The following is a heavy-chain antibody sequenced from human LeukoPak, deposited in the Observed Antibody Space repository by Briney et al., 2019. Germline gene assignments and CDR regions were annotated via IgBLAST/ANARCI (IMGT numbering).Heavy chain of an antibody. CDR3: PRQYSSDPKPNP. CDR2: IIPILGIA. J-gene: IGHJ5*02. V-gene: IGHV1-69*04. CDR1: GGTFSSYA. Sequence: SVKVSCKASGGTFSSYAISWVRQAPGQGLEWVGRIIPILGIANYAQKFQGRVTITADNSTSTAYTELRSLRSEDTAVYYCPRQYSSDPKPNPGGQGTLVTVSS. D-gene: IGHD6-19*01.